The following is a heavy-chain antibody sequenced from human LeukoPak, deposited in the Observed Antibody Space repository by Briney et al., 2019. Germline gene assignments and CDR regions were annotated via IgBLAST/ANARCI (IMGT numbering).Heavy chain of an antibody. J-gene: IGHJ4*02. Sequence: TGGSLRLSCAASGFTFTNAWMSWVRQAPGKGLEWVVRIKSKGDGETTDYGARVKGRFFMSRDDSKATLFLQMNFLQTEDTAVYYCTTDLGLTMIRGVIVSWGQGTVVTVSS. CDR3: TTDLGLTMIRGVIVS. CDR2: IKSKGDGETT. V-gene: IGHV3-15*01. CDR1: GFTFTNAW. D-gene: IGHD3-10*01.